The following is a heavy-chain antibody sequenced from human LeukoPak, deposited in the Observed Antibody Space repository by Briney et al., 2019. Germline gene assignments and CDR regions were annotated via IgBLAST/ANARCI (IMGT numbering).Heavy chain of an antibody. D-gene: IGHD3-22*01. CDR2: IYTSGST. V-gene: IGHV4-61*02. J-gene: IGHJ4*02. CDR1: GGSISSGSYY. Sequence: SETLSLTCTVCGGSISSGSYYWSWIRQPAGKGLEWIGRIYTSGSTNYNPSLKSRVTISVDTSKNQFSLKLSSVTAADTAVYYCAREYYYDSSGPFDYWGQGTLVTVSS. CDR3: AREYYYDSSGPFDY.